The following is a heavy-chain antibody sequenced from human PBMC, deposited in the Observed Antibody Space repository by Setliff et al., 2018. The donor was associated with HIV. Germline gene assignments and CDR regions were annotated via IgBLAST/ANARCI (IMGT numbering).Heavy chain of an antibody. Sequence: PSETLSLTCYVTDDPISSYYWSWVRQPAGKGLEWIGRLYVSGDTNYNPSLKSRVTMLLDTSKKHFSLNLKSVTAADTAVYYCALTGHRLLRGYMDVWGKGTTVTVS. J-gene: IGHJ6*03. D-gene: IGHD2-15*01. CDR2: LYVSGDT. CDR3: ALTGHRLLRGYMDV. CDR1: DDPISSYY. V-gene: IGHV4-4*07.